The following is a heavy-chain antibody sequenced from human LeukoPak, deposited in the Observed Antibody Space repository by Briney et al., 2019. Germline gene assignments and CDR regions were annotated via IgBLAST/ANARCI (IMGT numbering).Heavy chain of an antibody. CDR1: GFTFHDYA. D-gene: IGHD1-26*01. V-gene: IGHV3-9*01. CDR2: MSWSGDSI. Sequence: SLRLSCAASGFTFHDYAMHWVRQAQGQGMEWVSAMSWSGDSIEYADSLKGRFTISRDNAKNSLYLEMISLRPEDTALYYCAKDKSGSYSGGFDGWGQGTVVTVSS. CDR3: AKDKSGSYSGGFDG. J-gene: IGHJ3*01.